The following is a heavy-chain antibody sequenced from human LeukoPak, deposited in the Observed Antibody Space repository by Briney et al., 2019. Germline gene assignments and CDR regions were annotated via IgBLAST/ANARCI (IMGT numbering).Heavy chain of an antibody. CDR3: ARDVTLVDTAIVTGVDY. D-gene: IGHD5-18*01. CDR2: ISSSSRHI. J-gene: IGHJ4*02. CDR1: GFTFSSSS. Sequence: GGSLRLSCAASGFTFSSSSMLWVRRARGKGLEWVSSISSSSRHIYYAASEKGRFTISRDNAKNSLYLQMNSLRAEDTAVYYCARDVTLVDTAIVTGVDYWGQGTLVTVSS. V-gene: IGHV3-21*01.